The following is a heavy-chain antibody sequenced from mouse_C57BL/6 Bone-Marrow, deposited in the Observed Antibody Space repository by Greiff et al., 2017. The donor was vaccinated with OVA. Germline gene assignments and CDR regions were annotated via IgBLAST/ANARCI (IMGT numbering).Heavy chain of an antibody. D-gene: IGHD1-1*01. CDR1: GFNIKDDY. CDR3: TTRPYYYGSSYDYYAMDY. J-gene: IGHJ4*01. V-gene: IGHV14-4*01. CDR2: IDPENGDT. Sequence: EVQLQQSGAELVRPGASVKLSCTASGFNIKDDYMHWVKQRPEQGLEWIGWIDPENGDTEYASKFQGKATITADTSSNTAYLQLSSLTSEDTAVYYCTTRPYYYGSSYDYYAMDYWGQGTSVTVSS.